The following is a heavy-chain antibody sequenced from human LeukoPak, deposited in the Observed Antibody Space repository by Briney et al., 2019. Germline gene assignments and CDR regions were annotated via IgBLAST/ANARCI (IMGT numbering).Heavy chain of an antibody. CDR3: TSSQWLVNWYFDL. Sequence: GGSLRLSCAASGFTFSDHYMDWVRQTPGKGLEWVGRTRNKANSYTTEYAASVKGRFTISRDDSKNTAYLQMNSLKTEDTAVYYCTSSQWLVNWYFDLWGRGTLVTVSS. J-gene: IGHJ2*01. CDR2: TRNKANSYTT. CDR1: GFTFSDHY. D-gene: IGHD6-19*01. V-gene: IGHV3-72*01.